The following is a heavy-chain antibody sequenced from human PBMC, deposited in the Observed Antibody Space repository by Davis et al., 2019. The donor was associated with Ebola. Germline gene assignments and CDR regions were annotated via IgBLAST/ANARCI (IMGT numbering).Heavy chain of an antibody. V-gene: IGHV1-2*06. Sequence: ASVTVSCKASGYTFSGYYIHWVRQAPGQGLEWMGRVNPYSGGTNYAQKFQARVTMTRDTSISTAYMELSRLRSDDTAVYYCARVRYCGGDCSKNYYYGMDVWGKGTTVTVSS. CDR1: GYTFSGYY. J-gene: IGHJ6*04. D-gene: IGHD2-21*02. CDR3: ARVRYCGGDCSKNYYYGMDV. CDR2: VNPYSGGT.